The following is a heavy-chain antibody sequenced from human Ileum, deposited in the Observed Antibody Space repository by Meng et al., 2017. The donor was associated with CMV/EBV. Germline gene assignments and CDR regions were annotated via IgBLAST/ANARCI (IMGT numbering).Heavy chain of an antibody. V-gene: IGHV3-23*01. J-gene: IGHJ4*02. Sequence: ETLSLTCAASGITFSGYAMNWVRQPPGKGLEWVAGITVSGDAYHAVSVKGRFTISRDNSKNTLYLQMNSLRAEDTAIYYCATGWGAGHQLVQDFWGRGTLVTVSS. CDR2: ITVSGDA. D-gene: IGHD6-13*01. CDR3: ATGWGAGHQLVQDF. CDR1: GITFSGYA.